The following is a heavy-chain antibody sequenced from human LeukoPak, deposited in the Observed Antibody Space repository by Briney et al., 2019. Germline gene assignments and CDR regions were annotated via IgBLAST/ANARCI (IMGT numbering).Heavy chain of an antibody. CDR2: IYHDGNT. Sequence: PSETLSLTCAVYGGSFSAYYWSWIRQPPGKGLEWIAEIYHDGNTNYNPSLKSRVTISVDTSNNHFSLKLSSVTAADTAVYYCARGRYLTTGGGAAAGFLDYWGQGTLVTVSS. CDR1: GGSFSAYY. J-gene: IGHJ4*02. CDR3: ARGRYLTTGGGAAAGFLDY. D-gene: IGHD6-13*01. V-gene: IGHV4-34*01.